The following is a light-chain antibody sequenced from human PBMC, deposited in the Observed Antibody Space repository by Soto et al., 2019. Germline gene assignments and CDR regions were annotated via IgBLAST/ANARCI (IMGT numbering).Light chain of an antibody. CDR2: GAP. V-gene: IGKV3-20*01. Sequence: EIVLTQSPGSLSLSPGVRATLSCRASQSVSSSYLAWYQQKPGQAPRLLIYGAPSRATGIPDRFSGSGSGTDFSLTISSLEPGDLAVYYCQQYGSSPRTFGQGTTGDIK. J-gene: IGKJ1*01. CDR1: QSVSSSY. CDR3: QQYGSSPRT.